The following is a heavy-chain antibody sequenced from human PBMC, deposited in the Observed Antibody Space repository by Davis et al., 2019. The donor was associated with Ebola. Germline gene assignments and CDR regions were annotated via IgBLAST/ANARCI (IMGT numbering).Heavy chain of an antibody. D-gene: IGHD3-10*01. V-gene: IGHV4-34*01. CDR2: INHSGST. CDR1: GGSFSGYY. CDR3: ARPPLMVRGLWGQYYYYGMDV. Sequence: SETLSLTCAVYGGSFSGYYWSWIRQPPGKGLEWIGGINHSGSTNYHPSLKSRVTISVDTSKNQFSLKLSSVTAADKAVYYCARPPLMVRGLWGQYYYYGMDVWGQGTTVTVSS. J-gene: IGHJ6*02.